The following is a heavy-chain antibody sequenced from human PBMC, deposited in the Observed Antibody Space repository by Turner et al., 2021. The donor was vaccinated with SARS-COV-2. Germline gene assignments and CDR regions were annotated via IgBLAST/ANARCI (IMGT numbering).Heavy chain of an antibody. D-gene: IGHD1-26*01. CDR1: AGSISSRSYY. V-gene: IGHV4-39*01. CDR3: ARLGRSGNYGDY. CDR2: INYSGST. J-gene: IGHJ4*02. Sequence: QLQLQQSGPGLVKPSETLSLTCTVSAGSISSRSYYCGWIRQPPGKGLEWLRSINYSGSTHYNPSLKSRVAISVDTSKNQYSLKLSSVTAADTAVYYCARLGRSGNYGDYWGQGTLVTVSS.